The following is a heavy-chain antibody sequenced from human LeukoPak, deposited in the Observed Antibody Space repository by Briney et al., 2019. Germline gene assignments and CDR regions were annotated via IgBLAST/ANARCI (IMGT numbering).Heavy chain of an antibody. J-gene: IGHJ2*01. D-gene: IGHD6-13*01. CDR2: ISHSGST. Sequence: PSETLSLTCAVSGGSISSGGYSWSWIRQPPGEGLEWIGYISHSGSTYYSPSLKSRVTISVDKSKNQFSLEMTSVTAADTAVYYCARYSTTWPYWYFDLWGRGTLVTVSS. V-gene: IGHV4-30-2*01. CDR3: ARYSTTWPYWYFDL. CDR1: GGSISSGGYS.